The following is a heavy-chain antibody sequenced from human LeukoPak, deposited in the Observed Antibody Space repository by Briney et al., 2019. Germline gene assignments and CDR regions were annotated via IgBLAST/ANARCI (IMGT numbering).Heavy chain of an antibody. D-gene: IGHD3-22*01. CDR2: IRYDGSNK. V-gene: IGHV3-30*02. CDR1: GFTFSSYG. CDR3: ARGMFDSSGSYYYFYYAMDV. Sequence: GGSLRLSCAASGFTFSSYGMHWVRQAPGKGLEWVAFIRYDGSNKYYADSVKGRFTISRDNSKNTLYLQMNSLRAEDTAVYYCARGMFDSSGSYYYFYYAMDVWGHGTTVTVSS. J-gene: IGHJ6*02.